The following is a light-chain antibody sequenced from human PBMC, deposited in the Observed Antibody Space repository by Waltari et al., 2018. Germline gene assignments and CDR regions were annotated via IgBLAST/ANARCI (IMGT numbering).Light chain of an antibody. CDR2: QAS. Sequence: DIQMTQSPSTLSASVGHRVTITCRASQRVRNWLAWYQQKPGKAPRLLIYQASTLENGVPSRFSGSGSGTEFTLTISGLQPDDFATYYCQQYDNNRTFGQGTKVEIK. J-gene: IGKJ1*01. CDR1: QRVRNW. V-gene: IGKV1-5*03. CDR3: QQYDNNRT.